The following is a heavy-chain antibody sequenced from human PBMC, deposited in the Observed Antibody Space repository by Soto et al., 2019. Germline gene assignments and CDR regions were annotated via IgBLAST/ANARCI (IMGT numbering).Heavy chain of an antibody. D-gene: IGHD1-26*01. V-gene: IGHV4-61*01. J-gene: IGHJ4*02. Sequence: QVQLQESGPGLVKPSETLSLTCTVSGDSVSSGSYYWSWIRQPPGKGLEWIGYIYYSGITDYNPSLKSRVTISVDTSKNQFSLKLSSVTAADTAVYYCARDYASRIGGSGNGFDYWGQGTLVTVSS. CDR2: IYYSGIT. CDR1: GDSVSSGSYY. CDR3: ARDYASRIGGSGNGFDY.